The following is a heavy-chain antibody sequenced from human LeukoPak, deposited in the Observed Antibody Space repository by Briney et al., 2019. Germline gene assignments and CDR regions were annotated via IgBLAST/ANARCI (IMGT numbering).Heavy chain of an antibody. V-gene: IGHV3-30*02. Sequence: GGSLRLSCAASGFTFFTYSMNWVRQAPGKGLEWVAFIRYDGSNKYYAASVKGRFTISRDNSKNTLYLQMNSLRAEDTAVYYCARDNDSRDPPHFDYWGQGTLVTVSS. D-gene: IGHD3-16*01. J-gene: IGHJ4*02. CDR3: ARDNDSRDPPHFDY. CDR2: IRYDGSNK. CDR1: GFTFFTYS.